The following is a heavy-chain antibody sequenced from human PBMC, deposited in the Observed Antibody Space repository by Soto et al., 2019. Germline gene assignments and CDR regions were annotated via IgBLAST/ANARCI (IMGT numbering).Heavy chain of an antibody. V-gene: IGHV1-18*01. CDR2: ISPYNDDT. J-gene: IGHJ6*02. CDR1: GYTFTSYG. CDR3: ARGGYYDSSGSRNYHYYGMDV. Sequence: QAQLVQSGVEVKKPGASVKVSCKASGYTFTSYGINWVRQAPGQGLEWLGWISPYNDDTKYAQKLRGRVAMTTDTSSRTAYMALRSQSSDDTAVYFCARGGYYDSSGSRNYHYYGMDVWGQGTTVTVSS. D-gene: IGHD3-22*01.